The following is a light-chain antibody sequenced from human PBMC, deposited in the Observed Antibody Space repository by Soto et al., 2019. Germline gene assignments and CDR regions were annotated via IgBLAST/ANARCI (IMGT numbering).Light chain of an antibody. Sequence: QPVLTQPPSASGTPGQRVTISCSGSSSNIGHNSVNWYQQLPGTAPKLLIYSNSHRPSGVPDRFSGSKSGPSASLAISGLHSEDEADYYCGAWDDSLTGSWVFGGGTKLTVL. V-gene: IGLV1-44*01. J-gene: IGLJ3*02. CDR1: SSNIGHNS. CDR2: SNS. CDR3: GAWDDSLTGSWV.